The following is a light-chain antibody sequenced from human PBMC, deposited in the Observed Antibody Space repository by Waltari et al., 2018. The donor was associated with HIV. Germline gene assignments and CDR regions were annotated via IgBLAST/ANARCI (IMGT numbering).Light chain of an antibody. J-gene: IGKJ3*01. Sequence: EIVLTQSPATLSVSPGDRATLSCRASQSVSTNLAWYQHKPGQSPRLLIYGVSTSSTGVPSRFSGSGSGTEFTLTISSLQSEDLALYYCQQYNDWPREFTFGPGTKVDIK. V-gene: IGKV3-15*01. CDR3: QQYNDWPREFT. CDR2: GVS. CDR1: QSVSTN.